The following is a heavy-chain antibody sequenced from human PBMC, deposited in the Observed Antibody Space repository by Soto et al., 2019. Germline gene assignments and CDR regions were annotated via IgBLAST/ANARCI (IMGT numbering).Heavy chain of an antibody. CDR3: ESTYYLGEGGPYDY. CDR1: GAYISCYY. Sequence: SDTLSLTCAAYGAYISCYYLTWLRQTPGKGLEWIGHISYSGSTNYNPTVMSRVFISLSTSNNQFSQPVPSGTVADTAVYYFESTYYLGEGGPYDYWGRGTRVTVSS. J-gene: IGHJ4*02. D-gene: IGHD3-22*01. V-gene: IGHV4-34*01. CDR2: ISYSGST.